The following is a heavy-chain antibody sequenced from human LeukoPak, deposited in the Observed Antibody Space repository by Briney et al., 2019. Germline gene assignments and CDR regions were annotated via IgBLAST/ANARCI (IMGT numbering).Heavy chain of an antibody. V-gene: IGHV3-21*01. Sequence: GGSLRLSCAASGFTFSSYSMNWVRQAPGKGLEWVSSISSSSSYIYYADSVKGRFTISRDNAKNTLYLQMNSLGAEDTAVYYCGSSEDGYIDYWGQGTRVSVSS. J-gene: IGHJ4*02. CDR3: GSSEDGYIDY. CDR2: ISSSSSYI. D-gene: IGHD5-24*01. CDR1: GFTFSSYS.